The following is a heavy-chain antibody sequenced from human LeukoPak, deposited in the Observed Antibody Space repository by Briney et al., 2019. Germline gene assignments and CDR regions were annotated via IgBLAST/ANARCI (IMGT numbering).Heavy chain of an antibody. D-gene: IGHD6-13*01. CDR1: GYSETSYG. Sequence: ASVKVSCKTAGYSETSYGITGFRQVAGQGLEGRVQYRAQHGQTEYAPNGQDTVPLTTDPYTNTAYMELRSLRSDDTAVYYCARVTGYMVEDYFDSWGQGTLVTVSS. J-gene: IGHJ4*02. CDR2: YRAQHGQT. V-gene: IGHV1-18*01. CDR3: ARVTGYMVEDYFDS.